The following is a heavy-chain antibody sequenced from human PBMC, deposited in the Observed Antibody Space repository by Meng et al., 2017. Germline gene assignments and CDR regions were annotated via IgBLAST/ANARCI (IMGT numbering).Heavy chain of an antibody. CDR3: AHRHSWGRPGRFDY. J-gene: IGHJ4*02. Sequence: SGPTLVTPTQTGTLTCTFSGFSLSNSGVGVGWIRQPPGKALEWLALIYWNDDKRYSPSLKSRLTITKETTKNQVVLTMTNMDTGDTATDYCAHRHSWGRPGRFDYWGQGTLVTVSS. D-gene: IGHD3-10*01. CDR2: IYWNDDK. CDR1: GFSLSNSGVG. V-gene: IGHV2-5*01.